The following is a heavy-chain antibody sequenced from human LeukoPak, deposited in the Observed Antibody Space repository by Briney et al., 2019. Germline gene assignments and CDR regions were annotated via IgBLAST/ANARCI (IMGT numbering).Heavy chain of an antibody. V-gene: IGHV3-48*03. CDR1: GFTFSSYE. CDR2: ISSSGSTI. D-gene: IGHD1-26*01. Sequence: GGSLRLSCAASGFTFSSYEMNWVRQAPGKGLEWVSYISSSGSTIYYADSVKGRFTISRDNAKNSLYLQMNSLRAEDTAVYYCARHSSGSYYFGGGFDYWGQGTLVTVSS. J-gene: IGHJ4*02. CDR3: ARHSSGSYYFGGGFDY.